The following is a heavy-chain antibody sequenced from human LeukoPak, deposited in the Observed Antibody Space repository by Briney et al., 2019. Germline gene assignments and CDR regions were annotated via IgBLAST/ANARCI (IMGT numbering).Heavy chain of an antibody. CDR3: AKGYSEYYYYYTDV. D-gene: IGHD4-11*01. CDR2: ISGSGGST. CDR1: GFTFSSYA. Sequence: GGSLRLSCAASGFTFSSYAMSWVRQAPGKGLEWVSAISGSGGSTYYADSVKGRFTISRDNSKNTLYLHVNSLRPEDTAVYYCAKGYSEYYYYYTDVWGKGTTVTISS. V-gene: IGHV3-23*01. J-gene: IGHJ6*03.